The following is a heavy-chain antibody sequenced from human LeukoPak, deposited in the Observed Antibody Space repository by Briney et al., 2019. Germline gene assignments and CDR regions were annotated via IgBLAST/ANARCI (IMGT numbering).Heavy chain of an antibody. CDR3: ARVATGWGVDYFDY. V-gene: IGHV3-53*01. D-gene: IGHD3-9*01. CDR2: IYSGGRT. Sequence: GGSLRLSCAASGFTVSSNYMSWVRQAPGKGLEWVSVIYSGGRTYYADSVKGRFTISGDNSKNTLYLQMNSLRAEDTAVYYCARVATGWGVDYFDYWGQGTLVTVSS. J-gene: IGHJ4*02. CDR1: GFTVSSNY.